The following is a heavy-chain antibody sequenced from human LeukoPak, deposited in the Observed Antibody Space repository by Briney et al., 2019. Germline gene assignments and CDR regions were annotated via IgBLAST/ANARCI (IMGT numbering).Heavy chain of an antibody. D-gene: IGHD2-15*01. J-gene: IGHJ1*01. CDR3: AGRGHRYSRD. Sequence: SETLSLTCTVSGDSVSSGYWNWFRQPPGKGLECIGYIYDSGMTDYSPSLKNRLTISLDTSNNQFSLKLSSVTAADTAVYYCAGRGHRYSRDWGQGILVTVSS. V-gene: IGHV4-4*09. CDR1: GDSVSSGY. CDR2: IYDSGMT.